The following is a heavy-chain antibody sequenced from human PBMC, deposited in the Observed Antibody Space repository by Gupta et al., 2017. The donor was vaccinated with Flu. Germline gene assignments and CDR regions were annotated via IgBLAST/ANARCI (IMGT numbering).Heavy chain of an antibody. Sequence: QVQLVQSGAEVQKPGSLVKVSCKASGGTFSRSAISWVRQAPGQGLEWMGGIIPIFGTANYAQKFQGRVTITADESTSTAYMELSSLRSEDTAVYYCASTSTFGGVIVPTGPFDYWGQGTLVTVSS. CDR3: ASTSTFGGVIVPTGPFDY. CDR2: IIPIFGTA. D-gene: IGHD3-16*02. CDR1: GGTFSRSA. V-gene: IGHV1-69*01. J-gene: IGHJ4*02.